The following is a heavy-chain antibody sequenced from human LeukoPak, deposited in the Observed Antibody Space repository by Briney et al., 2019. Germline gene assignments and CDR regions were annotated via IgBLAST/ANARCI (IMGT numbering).Heavy chain of an antibody. J-gene: IGHJ3*02. CDR1: GFTFSSYS. CDR3: AREDTVGAFDI. Sequence: GGSLRLSCAASGFTFSSYSMNWVRQAPGKGLEWVSSISSSSSYIYYADPVKGRFTISRDNAKNSLYLQMNSLRAEDTAVYYCAREDTVGAFDIWGQGTMVTVSS. CDR2: ISSSSSYI. V-gene: IGHV3-21*01. D-gene: IGHD5-18*01.